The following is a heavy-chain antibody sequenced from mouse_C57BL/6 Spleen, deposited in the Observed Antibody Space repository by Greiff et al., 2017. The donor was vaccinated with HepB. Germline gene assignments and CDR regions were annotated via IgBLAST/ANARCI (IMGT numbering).Heavy chain of an antibody. Sequence: VQLQQPGAELVMPGASVKLSCKASGYTFTSYWMHWVKQRPGQGLEWIGEIDPSDSYTNYNQKFKGKSTLTVDKSSSTAYMQLSSLTSEDSAVYYCARRGAQATDYWGQGTTLTVSS. CDR2: IDPSDSYT. CDR1: GYTFTSYW. CDR3: ARRGAQATDY. D-gene: IGHD3-2*02. V-gene: IGHV1-69*01. J-gene: IGHJ2*01.